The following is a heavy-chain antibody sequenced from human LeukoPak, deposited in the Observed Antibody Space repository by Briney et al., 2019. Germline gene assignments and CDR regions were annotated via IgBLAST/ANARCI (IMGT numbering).Heavy chain of an antibody. V-gene: IGHV3-30*18. CDR1: GFTFSSYG. CDR3: AKDGASGYSYGSPLDY. J-gene: IGHJ4*02. CDR2: ISYDGSNK. D-gene: IGHD5-18*01. Sequence: GGSLRLSCAASGFTFSSYGMHWVRQAPGKGLEWVAVISYDGSNKYYADSVQGRFTISRDNSKNTLYLQMNSPRAEDTAVYYCAKDGASGYSYGSPLDYWGQGTLVTVSS.